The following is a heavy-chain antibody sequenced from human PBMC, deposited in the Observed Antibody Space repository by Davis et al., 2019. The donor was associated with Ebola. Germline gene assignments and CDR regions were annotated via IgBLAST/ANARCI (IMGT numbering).Heavy chain of an antibody. D-gene: IGHD5-12*01. V-gene: IGHV3-43*02. Sequence: PGGSLRLSCAASGSPSDDYAMPRLRYAPGKDLDRVFPLSADGGSTYYADSVKGRFTISRDNSKNSLYLQMNSLRTEDTALYYCAKQGYSGYDHYYYYGMEVWGQGTTVTVSS. CDR1: GSPSDDYA. CDR3: AKQGYSGYDHYYYYGMEV. CDR2: LSADGGST. J-gene: IGHJ6*02.